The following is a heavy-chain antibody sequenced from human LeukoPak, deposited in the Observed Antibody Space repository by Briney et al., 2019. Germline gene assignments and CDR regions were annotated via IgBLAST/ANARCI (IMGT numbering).Heavy chain of an antibody. D-gene: IGHD3-22*01. CDR2: IYYSGST. V-gene: IGHV4-59*01. Sequence: SETLSLTSTVSGGSITSYYWSWIRQPPGKGREGIGYIYYSGSTNYNPSPKSRVTISVDTSKNQFSLKLSSVTAADTAVYYCARDRGSTMIRGYYGMDVWGQGTTVTVSS. J-gene: IGHJ6*02. CDR1: GGSITSYY. CDR3: ARDRGSTMIRGYYGMDV.